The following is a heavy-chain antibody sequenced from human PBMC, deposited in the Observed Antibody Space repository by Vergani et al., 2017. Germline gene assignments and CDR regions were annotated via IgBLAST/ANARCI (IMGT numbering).Heavy chain of an antibody. V-gene: IGHV5-51*03. CDR3: ARVYCRGMSCAGTDYFYHIDV. CDR2: IYPGNSET. D-gene: IGHD3/OR15-3a*01. CDR1: GYSFSRNW. J-gene: IGHJ6*03. Sequence: EVPLEQSGAAVKKPGESLEISCKCSGYSFSRNWIAWVRERPGQGLEWMGMIYPGNSETRNNPSFRGQVTMSVDKSISTAYLQWSSLKASDSAMYYCARVYCRGMSCAGTDYFYHIDVWGKGTTVTVS.